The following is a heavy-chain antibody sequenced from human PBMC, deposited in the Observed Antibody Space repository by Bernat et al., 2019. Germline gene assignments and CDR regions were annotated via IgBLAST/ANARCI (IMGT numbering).Heavy chain of an antibody. J-gene: IGHJ4*02. D-gene: IGHD2-15*01. V-gene: IGHV3-30-3*01. Sequence: VQLVESGGGVVQPGRSLRLSCAASGFTFSSYAMHWVRQAPGKGLEWVAVISYDGSNKYYADSVKGRFTISRDNSKNTLYLQMNSLRAEDTAVYYCARASRYCSGGSCYSHYSPFDYWGQGTLVTVSS. CDR3: ARASRYCSGGSCYSHYSPFDY. CDR1: GFTFSSYA. CDR2: ISYDGSNK.